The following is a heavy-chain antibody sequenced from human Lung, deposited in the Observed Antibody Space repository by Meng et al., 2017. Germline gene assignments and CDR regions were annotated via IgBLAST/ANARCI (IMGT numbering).Heavy chain of an antibody. CDR3: ARGPTTMAHDFDY. V-gene: IGHV4-34*01. Sequence: QVGCGGLSLPSESVSLPRVVSGWAFCVCCWRWIRWARERGLEWIGEINHSGRTNYTPYIGSRATISVVSSQNNLSQMLSSVTAAASAVYYCARGPTTMAHDFDYWGQGTLVTVSS. J-gene: IGHJ4*02. CDR2: INHSGRT. D-gene: IGHD4-11*01. CDR1: GWAFCVCC.